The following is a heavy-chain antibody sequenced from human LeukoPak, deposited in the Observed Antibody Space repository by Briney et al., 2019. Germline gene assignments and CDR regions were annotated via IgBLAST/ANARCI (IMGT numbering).Heavy chain of an antibody. J-gene: IGHJ1*01. CDR2: INHSGSS. CDR3: ARGEDGDYYFQH. Sequence: PSETLSLTCAVYGGSFSGYYWSWIPQPPRKGLEWIGEINHSGSSNYNPSLKSRVTISVDTSKNQFSLKLSSVTAADTAVYYCARGEDGDYYFQHWGQGTLVTVSS. CDR1: GGSFSGYY. V-gene: IGHV4-34*01. D-gene: IGHD4-17*01.